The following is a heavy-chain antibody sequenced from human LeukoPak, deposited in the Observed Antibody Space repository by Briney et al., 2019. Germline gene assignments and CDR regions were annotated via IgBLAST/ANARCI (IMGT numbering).Heavy chain of an antibody. Sequence: GGSLSLSCAASGFTYSSYWMSWVRQAPGKGREWVANIKQDGSEKYYVDSVKGRFTISRDNAKNSLYLQMNSLRAEDTAVYYCARAPGIAVAGPWAYWGQGTLVTVSS. D-gene: IGHD6-19*01. CDR2: IKQDGSEK. CDR1: GFTYSSYW. CDR3: ARAPGIAVAGPWAY. J-gene: IGHJ4*02. V-gene: IGHV3-7*01.